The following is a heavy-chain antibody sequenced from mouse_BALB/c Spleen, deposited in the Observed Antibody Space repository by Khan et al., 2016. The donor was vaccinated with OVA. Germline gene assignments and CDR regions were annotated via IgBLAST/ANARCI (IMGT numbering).Heavy chain of an antibody. J-gene: IGHJ4*01. CDR3: ARDAETTYGVDY. D-gene: IGHD2-12*01. CDR2: ILPGRGNN. CDR1: DYTFSNYW. V-gene: IGHV1-9*01. Sequence: QVQLKQSGAELMKPGVSVKISCKATDYTFSNYWIEWVKQRPGHGLEWSGEILPGRGNNNFNEKFKGKATITADKSSNLAYMQLSSLTSEDSAVHYCARDAETTYGVDYWGQGTSVTVSS.